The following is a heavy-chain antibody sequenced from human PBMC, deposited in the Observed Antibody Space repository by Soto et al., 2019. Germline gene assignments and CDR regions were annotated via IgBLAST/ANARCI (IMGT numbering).Heavy chain of an antibody. V-gene: IGHV3-7*05. CDR1: GFTFSSYW. CDR2: IKQDGSEK. J-gene: IGHJ6*02. CDR3: AREDGIVVVICYYYNGMDF. Sequence: PGGSLRLSCAASGFTFSSYWMSWVRQAPGKGLEWVANIKQDGSEKYYVDSVKGRFTISRDNAKNSLYLQMNSLRAEDTAVYYCAREDGIVVVICYYYNGMDFWGQATTGTVSS. D-gene: IGHD3-22*01.